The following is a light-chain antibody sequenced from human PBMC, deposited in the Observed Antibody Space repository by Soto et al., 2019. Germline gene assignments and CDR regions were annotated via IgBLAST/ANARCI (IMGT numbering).Light chain of an antibody. Sequence: DIQMTQSPSTLSASVGDRVTITCRASQSISSWLAWYQQXXXXAPKLLIYDASSLESGVPSRFSGSGSGTEFTLTISSLQPDDFATYYCQQYNSYSATFGQGTKVEIK. CDR3: QQYNSYSAT. CDR1: QSISSW. J-gene: IGKJ1*01. CDR2: DAS. V-gene: IGKV1-5*01.